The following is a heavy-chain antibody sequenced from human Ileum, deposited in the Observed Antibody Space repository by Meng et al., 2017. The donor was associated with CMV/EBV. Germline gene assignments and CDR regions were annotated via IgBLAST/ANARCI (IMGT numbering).Heavy chain of an antibody. Sequence: GESLKISCAASGFTFSSYSMNWVRQAPGKGLEWVSSISSSSSYIYYADSGKGRFTISRDNAKNSLYLQMNSLRAEDTAVYYCARDRTHPNAYYYYGMDVWGQGTTVTVSS. CDR2: ISSSSSYI. CDR3: ARDRTHPNAYYYYGMDV. J-gene: IGHJ6*02. V-gene: IGHV3-21*01. CDR1: GFTFSSYS.